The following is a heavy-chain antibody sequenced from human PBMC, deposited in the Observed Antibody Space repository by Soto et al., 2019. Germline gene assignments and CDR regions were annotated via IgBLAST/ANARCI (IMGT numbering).Heavy chain of an antibody. CDR3: ARGLYVYYYYYGMDV. V-gene: IGHV1-18*01. J-gene: IGHJ6*02. CDR1: GYTFTSYG. Sequence: AAVKVSCKASGYTFTSYGISWVRQAPGQGLEWMGWISAYNGNTNYAQKLQGRVTMTTDTSTSTAYMELRSLRSDDTAVYYCARGLYVYYYYYGMDVWGQGTTVTISS. CDR2: ISAYNGNT. D-gene: IGHD3-16*01.